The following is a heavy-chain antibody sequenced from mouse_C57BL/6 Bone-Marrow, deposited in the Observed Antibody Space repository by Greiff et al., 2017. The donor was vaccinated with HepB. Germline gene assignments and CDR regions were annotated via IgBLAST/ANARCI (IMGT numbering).Heavy chain of an antibody. Sequence: DVMLVESGGGLVKPGGSLKLSCAASGFTFSSYAMSWVRQTPEKRLEWVATISDGGSYTYYPDNVKGRFTISRDNAKNNLYLQMSHLKSEDTAMYYCARDHWDRMDYWGQGTSVTVSS. V-gene: IGHV5-4*01. CDR1: GFTFSSYA. CDR3: ARDHWDRMDY. J-gene: IGHJ4*01. D-gene: IGHD4-1*01. CDR2: ISDGGSYT.